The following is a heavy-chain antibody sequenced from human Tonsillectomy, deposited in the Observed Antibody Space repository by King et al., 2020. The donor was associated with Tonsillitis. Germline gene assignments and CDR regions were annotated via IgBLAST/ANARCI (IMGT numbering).Heavy chain of an antibody. D-gene: IGHD3-22*01. V-gene: IGHV3-21*01. CDR2: ISSSSSYI. J-gene: IGHJ3*02. CDR1: GFTFSSYS. Sequence: VQLVESGGGLVKPGGSLRLSCAASGFTFSSYSMNWVRQAPGKGLEWVSSISSSSSYIYYADSVKGRFTISRDNAKNSLYLQMNSLRAEDTAVYYCAREGTITMNAFDIWGQGTMVTVSS. CDR3: AREGTITMNAFDI.